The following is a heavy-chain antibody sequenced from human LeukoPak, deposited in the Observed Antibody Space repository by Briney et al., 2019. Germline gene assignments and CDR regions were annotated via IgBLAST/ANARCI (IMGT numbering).Heavy chain of an antibody. CDR2: MNPNSGNT. D-gene: IGHD1-1*01. CDR1: GYTFISYD. Sequence: GASVKVSCKASGYTFISYDINWVRQATGQGLEWMGWMNPNSGNTGYAQKFQGRVTMTRNTSISTAYMELSSLRSEDTAVYYCARTLAVPRKAPGYDYWGQGTLVTVSS. CDR3: ARTLAVPRKAPGYDY. V-gene: IGHV1-8*01. J-gene: IGHJ4*02.